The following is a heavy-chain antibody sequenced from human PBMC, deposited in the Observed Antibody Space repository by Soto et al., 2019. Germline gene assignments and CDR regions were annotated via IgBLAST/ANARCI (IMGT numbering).Heavy chain of an antibody. CDR1: GYTFTSYG. CDR3: AKGPAARDYYFYMDV. J-gene: IGHJ6*03. CDR2: ISAYNGNT. D-gene: IGHD2-2*01. V-gene: IGHV1-18*01. Sequence: ASVKVSCKASGYTFTSYGISWVRQAPGQGLEWMGWISAYNGNTNYAQKLQGRVTMTTDTSTSTAYMELRSLRSDDTAVYYCAKGPAARDYYFYMDVWGKGTTVTVSS.